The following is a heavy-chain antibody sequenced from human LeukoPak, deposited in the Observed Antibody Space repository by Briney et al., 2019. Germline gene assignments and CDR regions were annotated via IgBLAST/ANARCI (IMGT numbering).Heavy chain of an antibody. J-gene: IGHJ4*02. CDR3: ARDRHKLVDIVAGILDY. V-gene: IGHV4-39*02. D-gene: IGHD5-12*01. CDR2: IYYSGRT. CDR1: GGSISSSSYY. Sequence: SDTLSLTCTVSGGSISSSSYYWGWIRQPPGKGLEWIGSIYYSGRTYYNPSLKSRVTISVDTSKNQFSLKLSSVTAADTAVYYCARDRHKLVDIVAGILDYWGQGTLVTVSS.